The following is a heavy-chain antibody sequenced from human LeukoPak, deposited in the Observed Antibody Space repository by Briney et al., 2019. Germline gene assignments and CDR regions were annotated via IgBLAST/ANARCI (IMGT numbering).Heavy chain of an antibody. V-gene: IGHV3-9*01. J-gene: IGHJ6*02. CDR3: VKPSGGRSAATNGDYYYGMDV. CDR2: ITWNSRDI. CDR1: GFIFNDYA. Sequence: QSGGSLRLSCVASGFIFNDYAMHWVRQAPGKGLEWVSGITWNSRDIGYADSVKGRFTISRDNAKNSLYLQMNSLRTEDTALYHCVKPSGGRSAATNGDYYYGMDVWGLGTTVTVSS. D-gene: IGHD2-8*01.